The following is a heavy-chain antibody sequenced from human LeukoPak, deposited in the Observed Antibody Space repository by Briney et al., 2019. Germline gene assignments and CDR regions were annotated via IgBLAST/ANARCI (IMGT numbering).Heavy chain of an antibody. D-gene: IGHD5-12*01. CDR1: GGSFSGYY. J-gene: IGHJ4*02. Sequence: SETLSLTCAVYGGSFSGYYWSWICQPPGKGLEWIVEINHSGSTNYSPSLKSRVTISVDTSKNQFSLKLSSVTAADTAVYYCATRGRGYSGYGRLYYFDYWGQGTLVTVSS. CDR2: INHSGST. V-gene: IGHV4-34*01. CDR3: ATRGRGYSGYGRLYYFDY.